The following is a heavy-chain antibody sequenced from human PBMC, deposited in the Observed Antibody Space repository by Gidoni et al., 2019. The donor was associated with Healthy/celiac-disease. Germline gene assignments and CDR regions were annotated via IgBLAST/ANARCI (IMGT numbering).Heavy chain of an antibody. V-gene: IGHV3-9*01. D-gene: IGHD2-2*01. J-gene: IGHJ4*02. CDR3: AKDMGGSIVVVPAAPLDY. Sequence: EVQLVESGGGLVQPGRSLRLSSAASGFTFADYAMHWVRQAPGKGLEWVSGISWNRGSIGYADYVKGRFTISRDNAKNSLYLQMNSLRAEDTALYYCAKDMGGSIVVVPAAPLDYWGQGTLVTVSS. CDR2: ISWNRGSI. CDR1: GFTFADYA.